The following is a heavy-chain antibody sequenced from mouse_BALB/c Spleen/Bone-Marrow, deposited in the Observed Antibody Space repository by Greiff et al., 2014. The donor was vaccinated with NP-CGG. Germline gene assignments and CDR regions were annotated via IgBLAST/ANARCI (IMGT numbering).Heavy chain of an antibody. J-gene: IGHJ2*01. CDR1: GYTFTDYT. CDR2: VNPNSGGT. CDR3: ARARHYDF. V-gene: IGHV1-18*01. Sequence: VQLKESGPELVKPGASVKISCKTSGYTFTDYTLHWVKRSHGKSLEWIGGVNPNSGGTSYNQKFKGKATLNLDKSSTTAYMELRSLTSDDSAVYYCARARHYDFWGQGTTLTVSS.